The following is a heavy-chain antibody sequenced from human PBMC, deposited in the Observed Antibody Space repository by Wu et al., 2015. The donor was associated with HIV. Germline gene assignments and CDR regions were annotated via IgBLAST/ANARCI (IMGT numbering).Heavy chain of an antibody. CDR3: ARVGVLLTSAQLLEYFQH. V-gene: IGHV1-8*02. CDR1: GYKFTSFN. J-gene: IGHJ1*01. CDR2: MDPKSGSA. Sequence: QVQLVQSGTVVQKPGTSVRVSCKVSGYKFTSFNINWIRQVHGRGLEWMGYMDPKSGSAAFGRNFQGRVSMTRNNSISTAYMDLSRVTSDDTAIYYCARVGVLLTSAQLLEYFQHWGQGTRVVVSS. D-gene: IGHD5-24*01.